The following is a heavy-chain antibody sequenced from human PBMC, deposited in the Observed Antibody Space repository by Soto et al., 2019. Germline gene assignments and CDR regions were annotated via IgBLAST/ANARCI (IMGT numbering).Heavy chain of an antibody. Sequence: GESLKISCKGSGYSFTSYWIGWVRQMPGKGLEWMGIIYPGDSDTRYSPSFQGQVTISADKSISTAYLQWSSLKASAAAMYYCARYRLTPYVFWSGYHPKDAFDIWGQGTMVSGSS. CDR1: GYSFTSYW. D-gene: IGHD3-3*01. J-gene: IGHJ3*02. CDR3: ARYRLTPYVFWSGYHPKDAFDI. V-gene: IGHV5-51*01. CDR2: IYPGDSDT.